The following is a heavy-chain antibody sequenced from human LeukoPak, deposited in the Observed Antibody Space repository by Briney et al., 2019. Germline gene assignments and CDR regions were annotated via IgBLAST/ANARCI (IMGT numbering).Heavy chain of an antibody. V-gene: IGHV4-34*01. CDR1: GGSFSGYY. CDR2: INHSGST. J-gene: IGHJ5*02. Sequence: SETLSLTCAVYGGSFSGYYRSWIRQPPGKGLEWIGEINHSGSTNYNPSLKSRVTISVDTSKNQFSLKLSSVTAADTAVYYCARGGNYGSYPWGQGTLVTVSS. CDR3: ARGGNYGSYP. D-gene: IGHD3-10*01.